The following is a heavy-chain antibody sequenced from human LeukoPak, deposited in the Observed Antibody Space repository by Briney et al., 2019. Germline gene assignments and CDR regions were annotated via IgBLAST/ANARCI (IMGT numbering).Heavy chain of an antibody. D-gene: IGHD3-22*01. CDR2: IYYSGNT. V-gene: IGHV4-39*01. CDR1: GGSISSSSYY. J-gene: IGHJ3*02. Sequence: SETLSLTCTVSGGSISSSSYYWGWIRQPPGKGLEWIGSIYYSGNTYYNPSLKSRVTISLDTSKNQFSLKLSSVTAADTAVYYCARQKYYYDSSGLDAFDIWGQGTMVTVSS. CDR3: ARQKYYYDSSGLDAFDI.